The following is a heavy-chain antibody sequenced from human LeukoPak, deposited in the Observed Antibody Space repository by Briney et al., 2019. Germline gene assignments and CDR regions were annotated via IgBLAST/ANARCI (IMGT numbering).Heavy chain of an antibody. CDR2: INPSGGST. J-gene: IGHJ5*02. CDR1: GYTFTSYY. D-gene: IGHD2-2*01. Sequence: ASVKVSCKASGYTFTSYYMHWVRQPPGQGLEWMGIINPSGGSTSYAQKFQGRVTVTRDTSTSTVYMELSSLRSEDTAVYYCARDVRCSSTSCSGTGWFDPWGQGTLVTVSS. CDR3: ARDVRCSSTSCSGTGWFDP. V-gene: IGHV1-46*01.